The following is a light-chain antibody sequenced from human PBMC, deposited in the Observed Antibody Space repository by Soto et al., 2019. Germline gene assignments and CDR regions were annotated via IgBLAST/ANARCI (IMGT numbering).Light chain of an antibody. J-gene: IGKJ1*01. CDR2: KAS. CDR1: QDISNY. V-gene: IGKV1-33*01. CDR3: QQYGSSRWT. Sequence: DIQMTQSPSSLSASVGDRVTITCQASQDISNYLNWYQQKPGKAPKLLIYKASTFKSGVPSRFSGSGSGTEFTLTISSLQPDDFAVYYCQQYGSSRWTFGQGTKADI.